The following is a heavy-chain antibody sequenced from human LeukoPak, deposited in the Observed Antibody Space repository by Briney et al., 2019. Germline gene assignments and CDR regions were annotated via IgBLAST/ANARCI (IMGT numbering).Heavy chain of an antibody. CDR1: GFTFSSYS. V-gene: IGHV3-15*07. J-gene: IGHJ4*02. CDR2: IKSKTNGGTT. Sequence: GGSLRLSCAASGFTFSSYSMNWVRQVPGRGLEWVGLIKSKTNGGTTDYTTPVKGRFTISRDDSKNTLYLQMNSLKIEDTAVYYCVRELSGSFDYWGQGTLVTVSS. CDR3: VRELSGSFDY. D-gene: IGHD3-10*01.